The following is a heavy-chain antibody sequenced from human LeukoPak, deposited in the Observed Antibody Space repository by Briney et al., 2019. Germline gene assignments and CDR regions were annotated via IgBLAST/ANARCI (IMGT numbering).Heavy chain of an antibody. CDR2: IYSGGST. CDR3: ARAGTYGMDV. J-gene: IGHJ6*02. CDR1: GFTVSSNY. Sequence: GGSLRLSCAASGFTVSSNYMSWVRQAPGKGLEWVSIIYSGGSTYYADFVKGRFTISRDNSRNTLYLQMNSLRAEDTAVYYCARAGTYGMDVWGQGTTVTVSS. V-gene: IGHV3-53*01. D-gene: IGHD1-26*01.